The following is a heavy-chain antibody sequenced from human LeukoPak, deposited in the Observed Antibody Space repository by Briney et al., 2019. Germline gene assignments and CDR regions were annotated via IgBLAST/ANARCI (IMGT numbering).Heavy chain of an antibody. Sequence: GGSLRLSCAASGFTVSSNYMSWVRQAPGKGLEWVSVIYSGGSTYYADSVKGRFTISRDNSKNTLYPQMNSLRAEDTAVYYCARDKLLWFGELFYYYGMDVWGKGTTVTVSS. D-gene: IGHD3-10*01. CDR3: ARDKLLWFGELFYYYGMDV. V-gene: IGHV3-53*01. CDR2: IYSGGST. CDR1: GFTVSSNY. J-gene: IGHJ6*04.